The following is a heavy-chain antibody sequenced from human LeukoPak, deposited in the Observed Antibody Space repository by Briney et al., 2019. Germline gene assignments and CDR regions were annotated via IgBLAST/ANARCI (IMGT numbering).Heavy chain of an antibody. Sequence: PGRSLRLSCAASGFTFDDYAMHWVRQAPGKGLEWVSGISWNSGSIGYADSVKGRFTISRDNAKNSLYLQMNSLRAEDTAVYYCARDRSSSWSIYYYYYYMDVWGKGTTVTVSS. CDR2: ISWNSGSI. J-gene: IGHJ6*03. CDR1: GFTFDDYA. V-gene: IGHV3-9*01. D-gene: IGHD6-13*01. CDR3: ARDRSSSWSIYYYYYYMDV.